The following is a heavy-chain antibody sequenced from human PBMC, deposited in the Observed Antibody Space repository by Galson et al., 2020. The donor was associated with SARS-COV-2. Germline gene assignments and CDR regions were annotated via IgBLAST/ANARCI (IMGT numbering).Heavy chain of an antibody. CDR3: ARMRPYCSSTSCYSDFDY. Sequence: ESGPTLVKPTQTLTLTCTFSGFSLSTSGMCVSWIRQPPGKALEWLARIDWDDDKYYSTSLKTRLTISKDTSKNQVVLTMTNMDPVDTATYYCARMRPYCSSTSCYSDFDYWGQGTLVTVSS. D-gene: IGHD2-2*01. V-gene: IGHV2-70*11. CDR2: IDWDDDK. CDR1: GFSLSTSGMC. J-gene: IGHJ4*02.